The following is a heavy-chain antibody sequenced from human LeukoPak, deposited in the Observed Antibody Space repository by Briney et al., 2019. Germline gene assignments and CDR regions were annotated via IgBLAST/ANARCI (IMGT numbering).Heavy chain of an antibody. J-gene: IGHJ4*02. CDR2: INEDGSII. D-gene: IGHD3-10*01. V-gene: IGHV3-74*01. Sequence: AGGSLRLSCAASGFTFSSYWMHWVRQAPGKGLEWVSRINEDGSIITYADSVKGRFTISRDNSKNTLYLQMNSLRAEDTAVYFCANFYGSGSYYSPDYWGQGTLVTVSS. CDR3: ANFYGSGSYYSPDY. CDR1: GFTFSSYW.